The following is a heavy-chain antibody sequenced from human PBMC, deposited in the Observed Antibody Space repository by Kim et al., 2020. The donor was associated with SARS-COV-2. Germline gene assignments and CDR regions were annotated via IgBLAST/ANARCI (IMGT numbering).Heavy chain of an antibody. CDR3: AREPNTSWYYFDD. Sequence: GGSLRLSCAASGFTFSTYWMHWVRQVPGKGLVWVSRINPDGSSTFYADSLKGRFTISRDNAKNTLYLQMNSLRAEDTAVYYCAREPNTSWYYFDDWGQGT. CDR2: INPDGSST. J-gene: IGHJ4*02. V-gene: IGHV3-74*01. CDR1: GFTFSTYW.